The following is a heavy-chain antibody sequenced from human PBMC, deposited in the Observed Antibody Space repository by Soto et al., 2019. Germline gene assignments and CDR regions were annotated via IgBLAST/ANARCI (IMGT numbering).Heavy chain of an antibody. Sequence: PSETLSLTCVVSGGSISSSNWWSWVRQPPGKGLEWIGDIYHSGSTNYNPSLKSRVTISVDTSKNQFSLKLSSLTAADTAVYYCASSVYCTNGVLCYFDYWGQGTLVTVSS. V-gene: IGHV4-4*02. CDR2: IYHSGST. CDR1: GGSISSSNW. D-gene: IGHD2-8*01. CDR3: ASSVYCTNGVLCYFDY. J-gene: IGHJ4*02.